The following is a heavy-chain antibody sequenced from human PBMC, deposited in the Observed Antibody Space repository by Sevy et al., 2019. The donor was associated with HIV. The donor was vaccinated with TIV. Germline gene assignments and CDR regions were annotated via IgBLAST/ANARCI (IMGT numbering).Heavy chain of an antibody. CDR3: AKDIPGYSGFDH. D-gene: IGHD3-10*01. J-gene: IGHJ4*02. Sequence: GGSLRLSCAASGFTFADYSMHWVRQVPGKGLEWVSLISWDAKKTDYADSVEGRFTVSRDNRKNSLYLQMNSLRSEDTALYFCAKDIPGYSGFDHWGQGTLVTVSS. V-gene: IGHV3-43*01. CDR1: GFTFADYS. CDR2: ISWDAKKT.